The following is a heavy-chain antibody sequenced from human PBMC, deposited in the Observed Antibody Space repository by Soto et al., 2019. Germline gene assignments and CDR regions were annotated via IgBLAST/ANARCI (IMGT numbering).Heavy chain of an antibody. CDR2: ISFGSDAI. D-gene: IGHD1-1*01. V-gene: IGHV3-48*02. J-gene: IGHJ4*02. CDR1: GFSFSSYS. Sequence: GGSLRLSCAASGFSFSSYSMNWVRQAPGKGLEWLSYISFGSDAINYADSVKGRFTISRDNAKNSLYLQMNSLRDEDTAVYYCARDWNYFVYWGQGTLVTVSS. CDR3: ARDWNYFVY.